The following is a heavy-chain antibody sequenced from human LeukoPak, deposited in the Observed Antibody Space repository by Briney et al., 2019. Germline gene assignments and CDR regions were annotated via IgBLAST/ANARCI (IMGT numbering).Heavy chain of an antibody. D-gene: IGHD6-19*01. J-gene: IGHJ4*02. V-gene: IGHV3-23*01. CDR2: INGGGGST. Sequence: PGGSLRLSCAAPGFTFSTYAMSWVRQAPGKGLEWVSGINGGGGSTYYADSVKGRFTISRDNSKNTLYLQMSSLRAEDTAVYYCAKVSGYTSGWYVDFDCWGQGSLVTVSS. CDR3: AKVSGYTSGWYVDFDC. CDR1: GFTFSTYA.